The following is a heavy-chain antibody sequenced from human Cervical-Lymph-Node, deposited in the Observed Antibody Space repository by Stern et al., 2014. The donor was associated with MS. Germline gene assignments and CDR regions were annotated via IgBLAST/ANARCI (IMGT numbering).Heavy chain of an antibody. D-gene: IGHD2-15*01. J-gene: IGHJ3*02. Sequence: VQLVESGGGLVQPGGSLRLSCAASGFTFSTYWMHWVRQAPGKGLVWVSRNNSDESSTTYADSVKGRFSISRDNDKNTLYLQMNSLRAEDTAVYYCARGVMVAATYAYDIWGQGTMVTISS. CDR1: GFTFSTYW. V-gene: IGHV3-74*02. CDR3: ARGVMVAATYAYDI. CDR2: NNSDESST.